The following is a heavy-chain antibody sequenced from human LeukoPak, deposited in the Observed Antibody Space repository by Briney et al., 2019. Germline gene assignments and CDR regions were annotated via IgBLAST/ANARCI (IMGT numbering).Heavy chain of an antibody. CDR3: ARHSPDTWKYFDY. J-gene: IGHJ4*02. D-gene: IGHD1-20*01. CDR1: GGSISSYY. CDR2: IYYSGST. V-gene: IGHV4-59*08. Sequence: SETLSLTCTVSGGSISSYYWSWIRQPPGKGLEWIGYIYYSGSTNYNPSLKSRVTISVDTSKNQFSLKLSSVTAADTAVYYCARHSPDTWKYFDYWGQGTLVTVSS.